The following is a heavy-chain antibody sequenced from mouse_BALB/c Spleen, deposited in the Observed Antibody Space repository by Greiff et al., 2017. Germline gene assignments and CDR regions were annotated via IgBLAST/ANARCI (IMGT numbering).Heavy chain of an antibody. J-gene: IGHJ4*01. CDR2: ISSGSSTI. V-gene: IGHV5-17*02. CDR1: GFTFSSFG. Sequence: EVQVVESGGDLVKPGGSLKLSCAASGFTFSSFGMHWVRQAPEKGLEWVAYISSGSSTIYYADTVKGRFTISRDNPKNTLFLQMTSLRSEDTAMYYCARYGNYAGGAMDYWGQGTSVTVSS. CDR3: ARYGNYAGGAMDY. D-gene: IGHD2-1*01.